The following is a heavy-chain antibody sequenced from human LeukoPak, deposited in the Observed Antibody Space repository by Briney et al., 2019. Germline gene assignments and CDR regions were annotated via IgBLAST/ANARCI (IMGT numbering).Heavy chain of an antibody. CDR3: ARGLTGSGSYSYYYMDV. D-gene: IGHD3-10*01. CDR1: GFTVSSNY. CDR2: IYSGGST. V-gene: IGHV3-53*01. J-gene: IGHJ6*03. Sequence: GGSLRLSCAASGFTVSSNYMSWVRQAPGKGLEWVSVIYSGGSTYYADSVKGRFTISRDNAKNSLYLQMNSLRAEDTAVYYCARGLTGSGSYSYYYMDVWGKGTTVTVSS.